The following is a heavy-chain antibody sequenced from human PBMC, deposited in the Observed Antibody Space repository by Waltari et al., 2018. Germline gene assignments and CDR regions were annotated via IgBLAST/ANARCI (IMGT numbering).Heavy chain of an antibody. CDR1: GASISTYY. Sequence: QVQLQESGPGLVKPSETLSLTCTVSGASISTYYFGWIRQPPGKGLEWVGYIYYGGGTNNNPSLRRRVTISLEASKNQFSLELTSVTAADTAVYYCARHRGPNPYYQYGLDVWGQGTTVTVSS. CDR3: ARHRGPNPYYQYGLDV. D-gene: IGHD3-10*01. CDR2: IYYGGGT. V-gene: IGHV4-59*08. J-gene: IGHJ6*02.